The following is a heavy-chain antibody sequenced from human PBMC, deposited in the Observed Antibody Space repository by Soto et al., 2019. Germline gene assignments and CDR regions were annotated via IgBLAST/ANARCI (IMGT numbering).Heavy chain of an antibody. CDR1: GYTFTSYA. J-gene: IGHJ6*02. D-gene: IGHD3-3*01. CDR2: INAGNGNT. CDR3: AKDFDYYYYAMDV. V-gene: IGHV1-3*01. Sequence: QVQLVQSGAEMKKPGASVKVSCRASGYTFTSYAIHWVRRPPGQTLEWMGWINAGNGNTKYSEKFQGRVTITRDASASTAYMELSSLISEDTAVYYCAKDFDYYYYAMDVWGQGTTVTVSS.